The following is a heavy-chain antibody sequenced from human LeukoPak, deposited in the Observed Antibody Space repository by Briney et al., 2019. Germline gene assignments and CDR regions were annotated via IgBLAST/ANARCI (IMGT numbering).Heavy chain of an antibody. D-gene: IGHD2-2*01. CDR1: GGSISTYY. V-gene: IGHV4-4*07. CDR2: IHSSGTT. Sequence: PSATLSLTCTVSGGSISTYYWSWIRQPAGKGLEWLGRIHSSGTTHYNPSLRSRVTLSIDTSKNQFSLKLSSVTAADTAVYYCGRLNLPAVSGAFDYWGQGTLVTVSS. CDR3: GRLNLPAVSGAFDY. J-gene: IGHJ4*02.